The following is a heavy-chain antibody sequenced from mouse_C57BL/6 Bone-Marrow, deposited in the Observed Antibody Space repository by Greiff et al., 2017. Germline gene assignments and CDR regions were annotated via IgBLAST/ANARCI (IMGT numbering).Heavy chain of an antibody. CDR3: TRSLIYYGTNY. J-gene: IGHJ2*01. D-gene: IGHD1-1*01. CDR2: IDPEDGET. V-gene: IGHV14-2*01. CDR1: GFNIKDYY. Sequence: VQLQQSGAELVKPGASVKLSCTASGFNIKDYYIHWVKQRTEQGLEWIGRIDPEDGETKYAPHFQDKATITADTSSNTAYLQLSSLTSEDTAVYYCTRSLIYYGTNYWGQGTTLTVSS.